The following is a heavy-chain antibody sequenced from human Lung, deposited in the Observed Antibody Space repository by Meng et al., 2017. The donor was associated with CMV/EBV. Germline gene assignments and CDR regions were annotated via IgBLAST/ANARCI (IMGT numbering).Heavy chain of an antibody. CDR1: GYTFTNYG. V-gene: IGHV1-18*01. D-gene: IGHD1-26*01. CDR2: INAYNGDT. Sequence: QAQLGQSGGEVKKPGASVKVSCKASGYTFTNYGITWVRQAPGQGLEWMGWINAYNGDTNYAQTLQGRVTMTTDTSTSTAYMELRSLRSDDTAVYCCARVEVGITSGDYWGQGTLVTVSS. J-gene: IGHJ4*02. CDR3: ARVEVGITSGDY.